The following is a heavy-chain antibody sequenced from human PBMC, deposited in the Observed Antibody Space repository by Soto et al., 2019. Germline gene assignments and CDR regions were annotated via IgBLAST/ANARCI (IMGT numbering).Heavy chain of an antibody. CDR1: GGTFSNYA. Sequence: GASVKVSCKASGGTFSNYAISWVRQAPGQGLEWMGGIIPIFGTANYAQKFQGRVTITADESTSTAYMELSSLRSDDTAVYYSTRNAALFHHCGQGILVSVYS. D-gene: IGHD6-25*01. CDR2: IIPIFGTA. J-gene: IGHJ1*01. V-gene: IGHV1-69*13. CDR3: TRNAALFHH.